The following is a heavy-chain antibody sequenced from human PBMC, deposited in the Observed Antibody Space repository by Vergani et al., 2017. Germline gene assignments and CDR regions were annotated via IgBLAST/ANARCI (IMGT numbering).Heavy chain of an antibody. CDR2: SGSGATS. D-gene: IGHD1-26*01. V-gene: IGHV4-30-4*08. CDR1: GGSISSGDYY. J-gene: IGHJ6*03. Sequence: QVQLQESGPGLVKPSQTLSLTCTVSGGSISSGDYYWSWIRQPPGKGLEWVSGISGSGATSYYAESMKGRFAMSRDNSKNTVYVQMNNLKPEDTAVYYCAKGGVGADTRYYYMDVWGKGTTVTVSS. CDR3: AKGGVGADTRYYYMDV.